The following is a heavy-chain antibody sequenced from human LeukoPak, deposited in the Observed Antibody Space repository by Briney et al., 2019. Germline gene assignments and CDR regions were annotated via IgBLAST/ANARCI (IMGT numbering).Heavy chain of an antibody. D-gene: IGHD5-24*01. CDR3: AKDRGRDGYNFFDY. V-gene: IGHV1-2*02. CDR2: INPNSGGT. CDR1: GYTFTGYY. Sequence: GASVKASCKASGYTFTGYYMHWMRQAPGQGLEWMGWINPNSGGTNYAQKFQGRVTMTRDTSISTVYMELSRLRSDDTAMYYCAKDRGRDGYNFFDYWGQGTLVTVSS. J-gene: IGHJ4*02.